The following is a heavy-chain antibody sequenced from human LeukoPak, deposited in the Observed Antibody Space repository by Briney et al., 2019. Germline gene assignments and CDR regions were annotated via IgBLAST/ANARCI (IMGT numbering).Heavy chain of an antibody. V-gene: IGHV4-59*12. CDR3: ATRRISGWYGGAFDI. Sequence: SETLSLTCTVSGGSINSYYWSWIRQPPGKGLEWIGYVDHSGSTSYNPSLKSRTSISVDTSKKQFSLRLTSVTAADTAVYYCATRRISGWYGGAFDIWGQGTMVTVSS. D-gene: IGHD6-19*01. CDR1: GGSINSYY. J-gene: IGHJ3*02. CDR2: VDHSGST.